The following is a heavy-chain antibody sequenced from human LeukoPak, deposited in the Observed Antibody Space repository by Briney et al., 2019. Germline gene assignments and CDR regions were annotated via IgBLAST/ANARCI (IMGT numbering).Heavy chain of an antibody. J-gene: IGHJ4*02. CDR1: GYIFTNHF. CDR2: ISPSGDTT. CDR3: VRAGDQYFDV. V-gene: IGHV1-46*01. Sequence: ASVKVSCKAPGYIFTNHFVHWVRQPPGQGLQCMGIISPSGDTTTYAQKFVGRVTLTRDTSTSTVYLDLRSQESEDTALYYCVRAGDQYFDVSGQGIQVTVSS. D-gene: IGHD7-27*01.